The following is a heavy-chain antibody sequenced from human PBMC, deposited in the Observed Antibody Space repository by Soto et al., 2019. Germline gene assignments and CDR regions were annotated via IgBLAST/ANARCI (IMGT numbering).Heavy chain of an antibody. CDR3: ARQRTSVVTQAYFDV. V-gene: IGHV4-39*01. Sequence: SDTLSLTRTVTGDSISSRSYYWGWIRQPPGKRLEWIGSIYYSGSTYDNPSLRSRVSMSIDTSKDKFCLKLKCVTAADTAMYFCARQRTSVVTQAYFDVWGPGSLVTSPQ. CDR2: IYYSGST. CDR1: GDSISSRSYY. J-gene: IGHJ4*02. D-gene: IGHD2-21*02.